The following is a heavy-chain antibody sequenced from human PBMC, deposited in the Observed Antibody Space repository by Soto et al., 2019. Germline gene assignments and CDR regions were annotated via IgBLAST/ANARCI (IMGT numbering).Heavy chain of an antibody. Sequence: PGVSLRLSCEASGFTSSTYWMSCGRQTPGKGLEWVANIKNDGSEKYYVDSVKGRFTVSRDNAKSSLYLHMNSLTAEDTAVYYCSREWSPPHGVFDFWGQGSPVTVSS. V-gene: IGHV3-7*03. CDR2: IKNDGSEK. D-gene: IGHD1-26*01. CDR3: SREWSPPHGVFDF. CDR1: GFTSSTYW. J-gene: IGHJ4*02.